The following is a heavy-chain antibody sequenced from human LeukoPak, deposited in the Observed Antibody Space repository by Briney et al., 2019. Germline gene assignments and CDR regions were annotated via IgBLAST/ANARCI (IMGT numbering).Heavy chain of an antibody. CDR1: GYTFTSYY. V-gene: IGHV1-46*01. Sequence: ASVKVSCKASGYTFTSYYMHWVRQAPGRGLEWMGIINPSGGSTSYAQKFQGRVTMTRDTSTSTVYMELSSLRSEDTAVYYCARGRGPSYYDSSGLQHWGQGTLVTVSS. D-gene: IGHD3-22*01. CDR3: ARGRGPSYYDSSGLQH. J-gene: IGHJ1*01. CDR2: INPSGGST.